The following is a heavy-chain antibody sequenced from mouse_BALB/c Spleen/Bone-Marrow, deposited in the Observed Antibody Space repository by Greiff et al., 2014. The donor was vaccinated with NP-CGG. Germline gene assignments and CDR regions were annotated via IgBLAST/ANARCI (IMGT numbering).Heavy chain of an antibody. V-gene: IGHV1-80*01. Sequence: VQLVESGAELVRPGSSVKISCKASGYAFSSYWMNWVKQRPGQGLEWIGQIYPGDGDTNYNGKFKGKATLTADKSSSTAYMQPSSLTSEDSAVYFCARWITTVVAPYVMDYWGQGTSVTVSS. J-gene: IGHJ4*01. CDR1: GYAFSSYW. CDR2: IYPGDGDT. CDR3: ARWITTVVAPYVMDY. D-gene: IGHD1-1*01.